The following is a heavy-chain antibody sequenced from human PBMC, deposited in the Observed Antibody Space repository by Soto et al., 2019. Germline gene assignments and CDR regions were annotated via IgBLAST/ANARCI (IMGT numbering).Heavy chain of an antibody. V-gene: IGHV1-18*04. CDR1: GYTFSGYS. J-gene: IGHJ6*02. Sequence: ASVKVSCKASGYTFSGYSMTWVRQAPGQGLEWMGRISGYNGNTNYARTLRGRLTLTTDTSTSTAYMELRSLTSDDTAVYYCARDVFCGGAPACPDMDVRGQGISVTVSS. CDR3: ARDVFCGGAPACPDMDV. D-gene: IGHD2-21*01. CDR2: ISGYNGNT.